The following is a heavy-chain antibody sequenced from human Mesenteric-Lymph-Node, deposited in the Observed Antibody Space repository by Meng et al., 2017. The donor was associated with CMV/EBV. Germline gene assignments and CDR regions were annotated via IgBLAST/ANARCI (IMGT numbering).Heavy chain of an antibody. V-gene: IGHV3-11*04. Sequence: GGSLRLSCAASGFTFSDYYMNWVRQAPGQGLEWVSYITSSSTTIYYADSVKGRFTISRDNAKSSLSLQMNSLRAEDTAVYYCARDARYLDTYYYYGMDVWGQGTTVTVSS. J-gene: IGHJ6*02. CDR2: ITSSSTTI. D-gene: IGHD1-26*01. CDR3: ARDARYLDTYYYYGMDV. CDR1: GFTFSDYY.